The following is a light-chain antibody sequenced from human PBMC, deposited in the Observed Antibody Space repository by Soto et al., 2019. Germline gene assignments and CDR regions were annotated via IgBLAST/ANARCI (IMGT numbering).Light chain of an antibody. CDR3: QQYNSFWT. V-gene: IGKV1-5*01. Sequence: DIQMTQSPSTLSASVGDRVTITCRASQSISTWLAWYQQKPGKAPKLLIYDAFYLERGVPSRFSGSGSGTEFTLTISSLPPDDLATYYCQQYNSFWTFGQGTKVEI. CDR2: DAF. CDR1: QSISTW. J-gene: IGKJ1*01.